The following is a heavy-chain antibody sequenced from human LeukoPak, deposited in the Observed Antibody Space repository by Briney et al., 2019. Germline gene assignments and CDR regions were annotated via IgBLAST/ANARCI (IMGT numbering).Heavy chain of an antibody. CDR3: ARDLWGVYFDY. J-gene: IGHJ4*02. Sequence: GGSLRLSCAASGFTFSSYWMSWVRQAPGKGLEWVANIKQDGSEKYYVDSVKGRFTISRDNAKNSLYLQMDSLRAEDTAVYYCARDLWGVYFDYWGQGTLVTVSS. CDR1: GFTFSSYW. CDR2: IKQDGSEK. V-gene: IGHV3-7*01. D-gene: IGHD7-27*01.